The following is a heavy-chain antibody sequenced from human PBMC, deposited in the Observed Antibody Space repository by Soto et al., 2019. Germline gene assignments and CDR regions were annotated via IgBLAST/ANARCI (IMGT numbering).Heavy chain of an antibody. Sequence: SETLSLTSAFSGDSIGPYYWSWIRQPPGKGLEWIGYIYYSGSTNYSPSLKNRITISVDTSKNQFSLKLSSVTAADTAVYYCARRNRLGNYYYYFMDVWGKGTTVTVSS. CDR2: IYYSGST. V-gene: IGHV4-59*08. CDR3: ARRNRLGNYYYYFMDV. J-gene: IGHJ6*03. D-gene: IGHD1-26*01. CDR1: GDSIGPYY.